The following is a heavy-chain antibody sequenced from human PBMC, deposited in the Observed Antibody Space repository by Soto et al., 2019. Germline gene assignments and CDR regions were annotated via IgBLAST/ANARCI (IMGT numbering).Heavy chain of an antibody. CDR1: GGTFNSYS. Sequence: QVQLVQSGAEVKTPGSSVKVSCKASGGTFNSYSIDWVRQAPGQGFEWMGGIIPMSGRPNYAQRFQGRVTFRGDKSTKPVYMEVNSLTHEDTAVYYCTRRGRQSANWFDPWGQGTLVTVSS. J-gene: IGHJ5*02. CDR3: TRRGRQSANWFDP. V-gene: IGHV1-69*06. CDR2: IIPMSGRP.